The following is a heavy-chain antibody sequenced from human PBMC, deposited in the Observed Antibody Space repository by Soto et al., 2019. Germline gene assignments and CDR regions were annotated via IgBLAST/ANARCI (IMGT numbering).Heavy chain of an antibody. CDR2: IYYSGST. D-gene: IGHD2-15*01. CDR1: GGSVSSGSYY. Sequence: SETLSLTCTVSGGSVSSGSYYWSWIRQPPGKGLEWIGYIYYSGSTNYNPSLKSRVTISVDTSKNQFSLKLSSVTAADTAVYYCARDWPVVVAAKENYYYGMDVWGQGTTVTVSS. V-gene: IGHV4-61*01. CDR3: ARDWPVVVAAKENYYYGMDV. J-gene: IGHJ6*02.